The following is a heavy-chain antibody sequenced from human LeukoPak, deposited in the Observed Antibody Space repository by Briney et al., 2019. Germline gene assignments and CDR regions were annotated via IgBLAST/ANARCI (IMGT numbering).Heavy chain of an antibody. CDR3: ARPKWPGYDSSGYYFE. CDR2: IKQDGSEK. D-gene: IGHD3-22*01. J-gene: IGHJ4*02. CDR1: GFTFSSYW. V-gene: IGHV3-7*03. Sequence: GRSLRLSCAASGFTFSSYWMSWVRQAPGKGLEWVANIKQDGSEKYYVDSVKGRFTISRDNAKNSLYLQMNSLRAEDTAVYYCARPKWPGYDSSGYYFEWGQGTLVTVSS.